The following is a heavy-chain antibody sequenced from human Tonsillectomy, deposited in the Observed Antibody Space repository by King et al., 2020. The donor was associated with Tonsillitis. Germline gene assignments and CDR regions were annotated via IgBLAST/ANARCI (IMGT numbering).Heavy chain of an antibody. CDR1: GYTFANYG. V-gene: IGHV1-18*01. J-gene: IGHJ4*02. CDR2: ISPYTGNT. D-gene: IGHD2-15*01. Sequence: QLVQSGAEVKKPGASVKVSCKASGYTFANYGFTWVRQAPGQGLEWLGWISPYTGNTNYAPNLQGRVSMTTDTSSSTAYMELRSLRSDDTAVYYCARDHSAYCSGNTCYNLCFDYWGQGTLVTVSS. CDR3: ARDHSAYCSGNTCYNLCFDY.